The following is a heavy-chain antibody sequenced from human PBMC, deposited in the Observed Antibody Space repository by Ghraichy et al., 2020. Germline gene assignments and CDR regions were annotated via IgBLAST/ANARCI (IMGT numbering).Heavy chain of an antibody. J-gene: IGHJ4*02. Sequence: AGSLRLSCAASGFTFSSYAMSWVRQAPGKGLEWVSAISGSGGSTYYADSVKGRFTISRDNSKNTLYLQMNSLRAEDTAVYYCAKDLGGYCSGGSCFYWGQGTLVTVSS. D-gene: IGHD2-15*01. CDR2: ISGSGGST. CDR3: AKDLGGYCSGGSCFY. V-gene: IGHV3-23*01. CDR1: GFTFSSYA.